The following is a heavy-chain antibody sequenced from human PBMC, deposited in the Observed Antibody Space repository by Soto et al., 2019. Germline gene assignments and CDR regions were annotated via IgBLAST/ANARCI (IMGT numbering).Heavy chain of an antibody. CDR2: IIPIFGTA. Sequence: QVQLVQSGAEVKKPGSSVKVSCKASGGTFSSYAISWVRQAPGQGLEWMGGIIPIFGTANYAQKFQGRVTITADESTSTAYMELSSLRTEDTVVYYCARGTSSNNNYCHGMDVWCQGTTVTVSS. D-gene: IGHD1-1*01. V-gene: IGHV1-69*01. CDR1: GGTFSSYA. CDR3: ARGTSSNNNYCHGMDV. J-gene: IGHJ6*02.